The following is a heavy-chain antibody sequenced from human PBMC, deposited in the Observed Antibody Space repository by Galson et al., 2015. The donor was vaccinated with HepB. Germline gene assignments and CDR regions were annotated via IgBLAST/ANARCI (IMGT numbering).Heavy chain of an antibody. CDR3: ARGPYCSGGSCYHYYSMDV. CDR1: GFTFSSYS. CDR2: ISSSSSTI. D-gene: IGHD2-15*01. V-gene: IGHV3-48*04. Sequence: SLRLSCAASGFTFSSYSMNWVRQAPGKGLEWVSYISSSSSTIYYADSVKGRFTISRDNAKNSLYLQMNSLRAEDTAVYYCARGPYCSGGSCYHYYSMDVWGQGTTVTVSS. J-gene: IGHJ6*02.